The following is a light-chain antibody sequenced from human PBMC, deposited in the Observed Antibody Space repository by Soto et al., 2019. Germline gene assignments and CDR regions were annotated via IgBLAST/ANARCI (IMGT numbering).Light chain of an antibody. Sequence: QPVLTQSPSASASLGASVKLTCTLSSGHSSYSIAWHQQQPEKGPRYLMKLNSDGSHSKGDGIPDSFSGSSSGAERYLTISSLQSEDEADYYWKTWGTGIQVFGGGTKLTVL. CDR3: KTWGTGIQV. V-gene: IGLV4-69*01. J-gene: IGLJ2*01. CDR1: SGHSSYS. CDR2: LNSDGSH.